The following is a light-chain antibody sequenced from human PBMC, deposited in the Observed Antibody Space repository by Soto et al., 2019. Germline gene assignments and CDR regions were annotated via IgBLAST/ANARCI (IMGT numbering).Light chain of an antibody. J-gene: IGKJ1*01. CDR2: GAS. V-gene: IGKV3D-15*01. CDR1: QSVSSN. CDR3: QQYYNWPRT. Sequence: EIVMTQSPATLSVSPGERATLSCRASQSVSSNLAWYQQMPGQAPRLLINGASTRATGIPARFSGSGSGTEFTLTISSLQSEDFAVYYCQQYYNWPRTFGQGTKVEIK.